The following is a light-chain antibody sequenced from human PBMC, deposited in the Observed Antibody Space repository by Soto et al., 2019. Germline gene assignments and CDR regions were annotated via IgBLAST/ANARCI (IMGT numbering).Light chain of an antibody. CDR3: SSFASSNTWV. J-gene: IGLJ3*02. Sequence: QSALTQPPSASGSPGQLVTISCTGTSSDVGAYNYVSWYQQHAGKAPKLVIYEVTKRPSGVPDRFSGSKSANTASLTVSGLQAEDEADYYCSSFASSNTWVFGGGTKLTVL. CDR2: EVT. V-gene: IGLV2-8*01. CDR1: SSDVGAYNY.